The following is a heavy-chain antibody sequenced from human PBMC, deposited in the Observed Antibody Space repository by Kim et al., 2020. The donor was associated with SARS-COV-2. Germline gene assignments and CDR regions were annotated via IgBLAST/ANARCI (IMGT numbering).Heavy chain of an antibody. J-gene: IGHJ6*02. CDR2: IIPIFGTA. D-gene: IGHD2-2*02. V-gene: IGHV1-69*13. CDR1: GGTFSSYA. CDR3: ARFGGIVVVPAAIPRGYGMDV. Sequence: SVKVSCKASGGTFSSYAISWVRQAPGQGLEWMGGIIPIFGTANYAQKFQGRVTITADESTSTAYMELSSLRSEDTAVYYCARFGGIVVVPAAIPRGYGMDVWGQGTTVTVSS.